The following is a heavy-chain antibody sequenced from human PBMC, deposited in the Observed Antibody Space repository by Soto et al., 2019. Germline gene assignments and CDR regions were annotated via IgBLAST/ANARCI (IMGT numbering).Heavy chain of an antibody. CDR3: ASSMHLGIHFGFDY. Sequence: ASVKVSCKAFGYTFSAHFIPWGRPAPGQGLEWMGWISPKSGGTNYSQKFQGWVTMTWDTSISTAYMELGRLRSDDTATYYCASSMHLGIHFGFDYWGLGTVVTVSS. CDR1: GYTFSAHF. CDR2: ISPKSGGT. V-gene: IGHV1-2*04. D-gene: IGHD2-8*01. J-gene: IGHJ4*02.